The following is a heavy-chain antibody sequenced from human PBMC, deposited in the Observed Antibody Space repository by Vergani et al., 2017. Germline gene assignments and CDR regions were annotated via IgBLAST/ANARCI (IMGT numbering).Heavy chain of an antibody. D-gene: IGHD3-10*01. J-gene: IGHJ6*02. Sequence: QVQLQESGPGLVKPSQTLSLTCTVSGGSISSGGYYWSWIRQHPGKGLEWIGYIYYSGSTYYNPSLKSRVTISVDTSKNQFSLKLGSVTAADTAVYYCARDRXYYGSGSRRDYYYYGMDVWGQGTTVTVSS. CDR3: ARDRXYYGSGSRRDYYYYGMDV. CDR2: IYYSGST. V-gene: IGHV4-31*03. CDR1: GGSISSGGYY.